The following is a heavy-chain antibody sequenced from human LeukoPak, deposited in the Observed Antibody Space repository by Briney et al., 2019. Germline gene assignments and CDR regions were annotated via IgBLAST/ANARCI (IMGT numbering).Heavy chain of an antibody. D-gene: IGHD3-10*01. CDR2: IWYDGSNK. CDR1: GFTFSSYG. V-gene: IGHV3-33*01. J-gene: IGHJ5*02. Sequence: GWSLRLSCAASGFTFSSYGMHWVRQAPGKGLEWVAVIWYDGSNKYYADSVKGRFTISRDNSKNTLYLQMNSLRAEDTAVYYCARDRLWFGELFSPGWFDPWGQGTLVTVSS. CDR3: ARDRLWFGELFSPGWFDP.